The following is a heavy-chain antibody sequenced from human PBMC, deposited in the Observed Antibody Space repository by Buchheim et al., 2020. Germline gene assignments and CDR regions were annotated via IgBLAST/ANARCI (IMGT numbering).Heavy chain of an antibody. CDR2: ISYDGSNK. CDR1: GFTFSSYA. V-gene: IGHV3-30*14. J-gene: IGHJ6*02. Sequence: QVQLVESGGGVVQPGRSLRLSCAASGFTFSSYAMHWVRQAPGKGLEWVAVISYDGSNKYYADSVKGRFTISRYNSKTTLYLQMNSLRAEDTAVYYCARMTAAAGTYYYYGMDVWGQGTT. D-gene: IGHD6-13*01. CDR3: ARMTAAAGTYYYYGMDV.